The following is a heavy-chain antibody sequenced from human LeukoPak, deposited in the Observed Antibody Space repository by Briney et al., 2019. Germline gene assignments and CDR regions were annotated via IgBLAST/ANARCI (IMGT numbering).Heavy chain of an antibody. CDR3: VGEKWLRSSAFDY. D-gene: IGHD5-12*01. V-gene: IGHV4-59*01. CDR1: GGSISSYY. Sequence: SETLSLTCTVSGGSISSYYWSWIRQPPGKGLEWIGYIYYSGSTNYNPSLKSRVTISVDTSKNQFSLKLSSVTAADTAVYYCVGEKWLRSSAFDYWGQGTLPPSPQ. J-gene: IGHJ4*02. CDR2: IYYSGST.